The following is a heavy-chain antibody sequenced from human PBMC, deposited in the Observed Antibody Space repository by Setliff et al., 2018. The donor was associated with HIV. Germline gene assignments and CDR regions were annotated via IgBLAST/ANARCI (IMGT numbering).Heavy chain of an antibody. Sequence: PSETLSLTCTVSGGPISTNDYYWGFIRQSPGKGLEWIASVHYGGSIFYNPSLKSRVTLSVGTSKRQLFLNLSSATTADTAMYYCARKLYYYDSRENWFDPWGQGTLVTVSS. V-gene: IGHV4-39*01. CDR2: VHYGGSI. CDR1: GGPISTNDYY. J-gene: IGHJ5*02. CDR3: ARKLYYYDSRENWFDP. D-gene: IGHD3-22*01.